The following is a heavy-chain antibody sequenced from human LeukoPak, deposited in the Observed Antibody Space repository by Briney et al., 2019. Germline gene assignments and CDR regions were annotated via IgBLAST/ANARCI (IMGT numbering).Heavy chain of an antibody. J-gene: IGHJ4*02. CDR3: ARDEEAVAGTKSFGY. D-gene: IGHD6-19*01. Sequence: SVKVSCKASGGTFSSYAISWVRQAPGQGLEWMGRIVPIFGTANYAQKFQGRVTITTDESTSTAYMELSSLRSEDTAVYYCARDEEAVAGTKSFGYWGQGTLVTVSS. CDR1: GGTFSSYA. V-gene: IGHV1-69*05. CDR2: IVPIFGTA.